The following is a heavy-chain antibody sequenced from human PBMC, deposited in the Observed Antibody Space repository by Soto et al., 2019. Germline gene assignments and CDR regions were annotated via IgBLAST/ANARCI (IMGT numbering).Heavy chain of an antibody. J-gene: IGHJ4*02. V-gene: IGHV3-23*01. CDR1: GFTFSSYA. CDR3: ARRGSGSYYDY. D-gene: IGHD1-26*01. Sequence: EVQLLESGGGLVQPGGSLRLSCAASGFTFSSYAMRWVRQAPVKGLEWVSGISGSGGSTYYADSVKGRFTISRDNSKNTLYLQMNSLRAEYTAVYYCARRGSGSYYDYWGQGTLVTVSS. CDR2: ISGSGGST.